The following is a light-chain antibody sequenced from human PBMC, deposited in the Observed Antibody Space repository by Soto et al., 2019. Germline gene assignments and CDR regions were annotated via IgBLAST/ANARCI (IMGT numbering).Light chain of an antibody. CDR1: QTSSRW. CDR2: KAS. CDR3: QQYNTYQAT. J-gene: IGKJ1*01. Sequence: DIPMTQSPSTLSASVGDRVTITCRASQTSSRWLAGYQQKPGKAPKVLIYKASSLESGGPSRFSGSGSGTEFTLSINSLEPDDFATYYCQQYNTYQATFGQGTKVEIK. V-gene: IGKV1-5*03.